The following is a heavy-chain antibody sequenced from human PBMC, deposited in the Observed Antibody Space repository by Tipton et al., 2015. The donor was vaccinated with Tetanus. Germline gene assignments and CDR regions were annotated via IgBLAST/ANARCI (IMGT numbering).Heavy chain of an antibody. V-gene: IGHV3-11*05. J-gene: IGHJ4*02. Sequence: SLRLSCAASGFTFSDFYMAWIRQAPGKGLEWVAYISGSSSYINYADSVRGRFTISRDNAKNSVFLQMNSLRVDDTAVYYCARESLHSSAWYGGSLDSWGPGTLVTVSS. CDR1: GFTFSDFY. CDR3: ARESLHSSAWYGGSLDS. CDR2: ISGSSSYI. D-gene: IGHD6-19*01.